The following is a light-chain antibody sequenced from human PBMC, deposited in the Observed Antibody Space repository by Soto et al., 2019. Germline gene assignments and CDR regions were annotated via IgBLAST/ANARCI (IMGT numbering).Light chain of an antibody. CDR1: SSDVGTYNY. CDR3: SSYTSRSTWV. Sequence: QSALTQPASVSGSPGQSITISCTGTSSDVGTYNYVSWYQQHPGKAPKLLIYDVVSRPSGVSDRFSGSKSGNTASLTISGLQAEDEADYYCSSYTSRSTWVFGGGTQLTAL. V-gene: IGLV2-14*03. CDR2: DVV. J-gene: IGLJ3*02.